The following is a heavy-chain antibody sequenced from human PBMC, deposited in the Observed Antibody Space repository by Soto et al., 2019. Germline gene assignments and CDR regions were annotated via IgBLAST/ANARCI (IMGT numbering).Heavy chain of an antibody. Sequence: QVQLQESGPGLVKPSGTLSLTCAVSSGSISSSNWWSWVRQPPGKGLEWIGEIYHSGCTNYNPSLKSRVTISVDKSKNQFSLNLSSVTAADTAVYYCARRRVAAAGPLLGNCDFWGQGTLVTVSS. V-gene: IGHV4-4*02. CDR2: IYHSGCT. J-gene: IGHJ4*02. CDR1: SGSISSSNW. D-gene: IGHD6-13*01. CDR3: ARRRVAAAGPLLGNCDF.